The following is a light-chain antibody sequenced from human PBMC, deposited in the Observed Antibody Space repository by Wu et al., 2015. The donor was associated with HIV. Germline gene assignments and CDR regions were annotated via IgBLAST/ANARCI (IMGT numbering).Light chain of an antibody. CDR2: AAS. J-gene: IGKJ2*01. V-gene: IGKV3-20*01. CDR3: QQYGTSPST. CDR1: QSVRSSH. Sequence: EIVLTQSPGTLSLSPGEGATLSCRASQSVRSSHLAWYQQKPGQAPRLIIYAASTRATGIPDRFSGSGSGTDFTLTISRLXPEDFAVFYCQQYGTSPSTFGQGAMLE.